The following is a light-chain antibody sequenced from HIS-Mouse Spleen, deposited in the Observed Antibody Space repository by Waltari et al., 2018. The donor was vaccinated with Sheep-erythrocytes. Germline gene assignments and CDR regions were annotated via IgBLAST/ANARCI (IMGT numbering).Light chain of an antibody. V-gene: IGKV3-11*01. J-gene: IGKJ2*01. CDR1: QSVSSY. Sequence: EIVLTQSPATLSLSPGERATLSCRASQSVSSYLAWYQQKPGQAPRPLIYDASNRATGIPARFSGSGSGTDFPLTISSLEPEDFAVYYCQQRSNWYTFGQGTKLEIK. CDR3: QQRSNWYT. CDR2: DAS.